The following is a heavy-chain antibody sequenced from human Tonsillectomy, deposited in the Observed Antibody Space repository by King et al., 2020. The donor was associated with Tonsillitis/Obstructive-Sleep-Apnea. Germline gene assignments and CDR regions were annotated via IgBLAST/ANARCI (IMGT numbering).Heavy chain of an antibody. D-gene: IGHD3-3*01. CDR3: ARGRGDFWSGPINYYYYYYYMDV. CDR2: INHSGST. V-gene: IGHV4-34*01. CDR1: GGSFSGYY. Sequence: VQLQQWGAGLLKPSETLSLTCAVYGGSFSGYYWSWIRQPPGKGLEWIGEINHSGSTNYNPSLKSRVTISVDTSKNQFSLKLSSVTAADTAVYYCARGRGDFWSGPINYYYYYYYMDVWGKGTTVTVSS. J-gene: IGHJ6*03.